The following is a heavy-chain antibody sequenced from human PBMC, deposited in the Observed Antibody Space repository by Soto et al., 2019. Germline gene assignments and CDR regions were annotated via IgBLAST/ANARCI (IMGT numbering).Heavy chain of an antibody. V-gene: IGHV1-69*01. CDR2: IIPIFGTA. D-gene: IGHD6-25*01. CDR3: ARVLRPTDIAAWPMGAFDI. Sequence: QVQLVQSGAEVKKPGSSVKVSCKASGGTFSSYAISWVRQAPGQGLEWMGGIIPIFGTANYAQKFQGRVTITADESTSTAYMELSSLRSEDTAVYYCARVLRPTDIAAWPMGAFDIWGQGTMVTVSS. CDR1: GGTFSSYA. J-gene: IGHJ3*02.